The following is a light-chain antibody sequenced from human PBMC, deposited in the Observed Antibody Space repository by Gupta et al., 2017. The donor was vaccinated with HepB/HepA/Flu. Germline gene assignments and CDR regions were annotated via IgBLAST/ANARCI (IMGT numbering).Light chain of an antibody. CDR1: QDINNH. J-gene: IGKJ1*01. CDR3: QQYNNYPLT. CDR2: AAS. V-gene: IGKV1-16*01. Sequence: DTQLTQSPSSVSASVGDRVIITCRASQDINNHLAWFQQKPGEAPKSLIYAASSLKSGGPSRFSGSATGTEFALTNSSMQPEEFGTYYCQQYNNYPLTFGQGTQVEIK.